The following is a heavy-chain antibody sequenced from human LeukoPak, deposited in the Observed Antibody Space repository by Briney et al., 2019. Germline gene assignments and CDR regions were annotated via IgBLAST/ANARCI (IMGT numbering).Heavy chain of an antibody. J-gene: IGHJ4*02. V-gene: IGHV3-7*04. Sequence: PGGSLRLSCAASGFTFSSYWMSWVRQAPGKGLEWVANIKQDGSEKYYVDSVKGRFTISRDSAKNSLYLQMNSLRAEDTAVYYCARGSFLITFGGFIGWGQGTLVTVSS. CDR3: ARGSFLITFGGFIG. D-gene: IGHD3-16*02. CDR1: GFTFSSYW. CDR2: IKQDGSEK.